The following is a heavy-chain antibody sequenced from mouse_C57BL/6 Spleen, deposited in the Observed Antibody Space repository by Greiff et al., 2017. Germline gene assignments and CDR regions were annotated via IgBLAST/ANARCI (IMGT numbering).Heavy chain of an antibody. CDR2: ISGGGGNT. J-gene: IGHJ2*01. V-gene: IGHV5-9*01. CDR1: GFTFSSYT. CDR3: ARHARTNYFDY. Sequence: EVKVEESGGGLVKPGGSLKLSCAASGFTFSSYTMSWVRQTPETRLEWVATISGGGGNTYYSDSVKGRFTISRDNAKNTLYLQMSSLRSEDTALYYCARHARTNYFDYWGQGTTLTVSS.